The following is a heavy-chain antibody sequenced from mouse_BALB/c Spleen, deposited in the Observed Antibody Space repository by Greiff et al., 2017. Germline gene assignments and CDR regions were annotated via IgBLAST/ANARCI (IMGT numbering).Heavy chain of an antibody. CDR3: ARGHYGYGAWFAY. Sequence: QVQLQQSGAELMKPGASVKISCKATGYTFSSYWIEWVKQRPGHGLEWIGEILPGSGSTNYNEKFKGKATFTADTSSNTAYMQLSSLTSEDSAVYYCARGHYGYGAWFAYWGQGTLVTVSA. V-gene: IGHV1-9*01. J-gene: IGHJ3*01. CDR2: ILPGSGST. D-gene: IGHD1-2*01. CDR1: GYTFSSYW.